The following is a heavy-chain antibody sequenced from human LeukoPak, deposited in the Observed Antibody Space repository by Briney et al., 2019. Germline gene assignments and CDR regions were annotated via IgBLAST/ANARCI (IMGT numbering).Heavy chain of an antibody. CDR3: ARDRVGATDYFDY. CDR2: IYSAGST. CDR1: GFTVSSNY. Sequence: PGRSLRLSCAASGFTVSSNYMSWVRQAPGKGLEWVSFIYSAGSTYYADSVKRRFTVSRDNSKNTLYLQMNSLRAEDTAVYYCARDRVGATDYFDYWGQGTLVTVSS. J-gene: IGHJ4*02. D-gene: IGHD1-26*01. V-gene: IGHV3-66*02.